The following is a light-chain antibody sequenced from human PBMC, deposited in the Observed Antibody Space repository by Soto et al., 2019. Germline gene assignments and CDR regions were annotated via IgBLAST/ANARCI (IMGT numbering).Light chain of an antibody. V-gene: IGKV3-20*01. CDR3: QQHGASIT. J-gene: IGKJ3*01. CDR1: QRIDKNY. Sequence: EIVLTQSPGTLSLSPGQGATLSCRASQRIDKNYLAWYQQKPGQAPRLLIFDASRRATGIPDRFSGSGSGTDFTLSISRLEPEDFAVYYCQQHGASITCGPGTKVDV. CDR2: DAS.